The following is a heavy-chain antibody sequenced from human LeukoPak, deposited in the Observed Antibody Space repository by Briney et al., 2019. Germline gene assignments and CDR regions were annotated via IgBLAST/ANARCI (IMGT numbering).Heavy chain of an antibody. CDR1: GFTFSSYG. J-gene: IGHJ4*02. D-gene: IGHD6-13*01. V-gene: IGHV3-7*01. Sequence: GGSLRLSCAASGFTFSSYGMSWVRQAPGKGLEWVANIKHDGSEKYYADSVKGRFTISRDNSKNTLYLQMNSLRAEDTAVYYCATLAHIAAAGTTKGVSAFLGDFDYWGQGTLVTVSS. CDR3: ATLAHIAAAGTTKGVSAFLGDFDY. CDR2: IKHDGSEK.